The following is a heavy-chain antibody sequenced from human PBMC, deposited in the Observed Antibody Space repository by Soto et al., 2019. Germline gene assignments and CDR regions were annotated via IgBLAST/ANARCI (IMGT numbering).Heavy chain of an antibody. CDR3: ARVSARPPLYYYYYGMDV. CDR1: GGSFSGYY. D-gene: IGHD6-6*01. J-gene: IGHJ6*02. Sequence: SETLSLTCAVYGGSFSGYYWSWIRQPPGKGLEWIGEINHSGSTNYNPSLKSRVTISVDTSKNQFSLKLSSVTAADTAVYYCARVSARPPLYYYYYGMDVWGQGTTVTVS. CDR2: INHSGST. V-gene: IGHV4-34*01.